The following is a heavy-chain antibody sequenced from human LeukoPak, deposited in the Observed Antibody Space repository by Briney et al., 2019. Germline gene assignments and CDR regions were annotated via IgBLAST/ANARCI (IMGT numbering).Heavy chain of an antibody. D-gene: IGHD3-22*01. J-gene: IGHJ4*02. V-gene: IGHV4-39*07. CDR3: ARVLYYYDSSSPRIYFDY. CDR2: IYYSGST. Sequence: SETLSLTCTVSGGSISSSSYYWGWIRQPPGKGLEWIGSIYYSGSTYYNPSLKSRVTISVDTSKNQFSLKLSSVTAADTAVYYCARVLYYYDSSSPRIYFDYWGQGTLVTVSS. CDR1: GGSISSSSYY.